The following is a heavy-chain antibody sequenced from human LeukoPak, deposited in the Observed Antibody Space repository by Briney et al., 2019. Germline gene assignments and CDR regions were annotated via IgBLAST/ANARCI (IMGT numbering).Heavy chain of an antibody. CDR3: ARQIGVSIDY. Sequence: PGGSLRLSCAASGSTFSSYAMHWVRQAPGKGLEWVTFIRFDGSNKYYADSVKGRFTISRDNSENTLYLQMSSLRPEDTAVYYCARQIGVSIDYWGQGTLVTVSS. CDR1: GSTFSSYA. CDR2: IRFDGSNK. D-gene: IGHD5/OR15-5a*01. V-gene: IGHV3-30*02. J-gene: IGHJ4*02.